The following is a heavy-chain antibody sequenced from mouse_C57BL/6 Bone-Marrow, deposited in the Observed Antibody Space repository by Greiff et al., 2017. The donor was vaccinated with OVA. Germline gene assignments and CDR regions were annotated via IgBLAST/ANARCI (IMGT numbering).Heavy chain of an antibody. CDR1: GFTFTDYY. D-gene: IGHD2-10*02. J-gene: IGHJ4*01. CDR3: ATVWRRGYAMDY. V-gene: IGHV7-3*01. Sequence: EVQLVESGGGLVQPGGSLSLSCAASGFTFTDYYMSWVRQPPGKALEWLGFIRNKANGYTTDYSASVKGRFTISRDNSQSILYLQMNALRSEDSATYNCATVWRRGYAMDYWGQGTSVTVSS. CDR2: IRNKANGYTT.